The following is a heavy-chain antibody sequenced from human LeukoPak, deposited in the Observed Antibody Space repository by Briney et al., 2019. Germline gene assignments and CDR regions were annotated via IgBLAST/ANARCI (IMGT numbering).Heavy chain of an antibody. CDR1: GYTFTTYT. D-gene: IGHD6-19*01. CDR3: ARASGLAVAGTGY. CDR2: INAGNGNT. J-gene: IGHJ4*02. Sequence: ASVNVSCKASGYTFTTYTMHWVRQAPGQRLEWMGWINAGNGNTKYSQRFQGRITLTRDTSASTAYMELSSLISEDTAVYYCARASGLAVAGTGYWGQGTLVTVSS. V-gene: IGHV1-3*01.